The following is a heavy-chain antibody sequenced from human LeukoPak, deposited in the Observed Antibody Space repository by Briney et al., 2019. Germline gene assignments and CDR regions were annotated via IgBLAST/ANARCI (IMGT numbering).Heavy chain of an antibody. D-gene: IGHD3-10*01. Sequence: KSSETLSLTCAVSGGSISSGGYSWTWIRQPPGKGLECIGYIYHSGSTYYNPSLKSRVTISLDRSKNQFSLKLNSVTAADTAVYYCARARFHGSGNYYCWFDPWGQGTLVTVSS. J-gene: IGHJ5*02. CDR1: GGSISSGGYS. V-gene: IGHV4-30-2*01. CDR2: IYHSGST. CDR3: ARARFHGSGNYYCWFDP.